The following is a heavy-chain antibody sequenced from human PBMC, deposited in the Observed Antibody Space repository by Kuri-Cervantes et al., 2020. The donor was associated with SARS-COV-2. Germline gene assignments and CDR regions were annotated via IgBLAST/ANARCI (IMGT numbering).Heavy chain of an antibody. Sequence: GESLKISCAASGFTFSSYWMHWVRQAPGKGLVWVSAISGSGGSTYYADPVKGRFTISRDNSKNTLYLQMNSLRAEDTAVYYCALGSRYCSGGSCYSRDYWGQGTLVTVSS. J-gene: IGHJ4*02. CDR2: ISGSGGST. V-gene: IGHV3-23*01. D-gene: IGHD2-15*01. CDR3: ALGSRYCSGGSCYSRDY. CDR1: GFTFSSYW.